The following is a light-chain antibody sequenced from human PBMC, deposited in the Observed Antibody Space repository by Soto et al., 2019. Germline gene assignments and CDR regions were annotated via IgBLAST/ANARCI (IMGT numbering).Light chain of an antibody. CDR3: SSYTSSRTRV. Sequence: QSALTQPASVSGSPGQSITISCTGTSSDVGGYNYVSWYQQHPGKAPKLMIYEVSNWPSGVSNRFSGSKSGNTASLTISGLQAEDEADYYCSSYTSSRTRVFGGGTTLTV. J-gene: IGLJ3*02. CDR2: EVS. V-gene: IGLV2-14*01. CDR1: SSDVGGYNY.